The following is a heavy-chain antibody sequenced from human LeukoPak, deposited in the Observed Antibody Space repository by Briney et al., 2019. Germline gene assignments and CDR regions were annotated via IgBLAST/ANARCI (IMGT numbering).Heavy chain of an antibody. Sequence: VGSLRLSCATSGFTFNNYAMRWVRQAPGKGLEWVSSITGSGGSTYYADSVKGRVTISRDNSKSTPYLQMNSLRAEDTAVYYCATDGDTSGYYYLDRWGQKTLVTVSS. CDR3: ATDGDTSGYYYLDR. J-gene: IGHJ5*02. D-gene: IGHD3-22*01. V-gene: IGHV3-23*01. CDR2: ITGSGGST. CDR1: GFTFNNYA.